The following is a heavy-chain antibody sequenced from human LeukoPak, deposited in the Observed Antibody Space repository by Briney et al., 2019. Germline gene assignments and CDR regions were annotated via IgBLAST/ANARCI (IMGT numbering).Heavy chain of an antibody. Sequence: ASVKVSCKASGYTFSSKNVHWVRQAPGQGLEWMGIINPSGGSTNFPQKFQGRVTMSRDTSTSTVYMELSNLRSEDTAVYYCASWPGEAHNSLWSGPFDHWGQGTLVTVSS. V-gene: IGHV1-46*01. D-gene: IGHD3-3*01. CDR1: GYTFSSKN. CDR3: ASWPGEAHNSLWSGPFDH. CDR2: INPSGGST. J-gene: IGHJ4*02.